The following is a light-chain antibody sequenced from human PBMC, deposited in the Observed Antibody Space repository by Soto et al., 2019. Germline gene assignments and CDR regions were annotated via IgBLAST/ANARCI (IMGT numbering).Light chain of an antibody. CDR1: SNDFGGYNY. V-gene: IGLV2-14*03. J-gene: IGLJ1*01. Sequence: QSALTQPASVSGSPGQSITISCAGISNDFGGYNYVSWYQQHPGRVPKLLIYDDSNRPSGVSNRFSGSKSGNTASLTISGLQAEDEADYYCASYTDTRPYVFGIGTKVTVL. CDR3: ASYTDTRPYV. CDR2: DDS.